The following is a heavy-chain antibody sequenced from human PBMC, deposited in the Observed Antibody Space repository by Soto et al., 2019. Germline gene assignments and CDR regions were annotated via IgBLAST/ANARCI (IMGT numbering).Heavy chain of an antibody. CDR2: IYYSVST. Sequence: SETLSLTCTVSGGSVSSGNYYWSWILQPPGKGLERIGYIYYSVSTYYNPSLKSRVTISVDTSKNHFSLKLSSVTAADTAVYYCARDRRGYNPGDNWFEHW. CDR3: ARDRRGYNPGDNWFEH. V-gene: IGHV4-30-4*01. J-gene: IGHJ5*02. CDR1: GGSVSSGNYY. D-gene: IGHD1-20*01.